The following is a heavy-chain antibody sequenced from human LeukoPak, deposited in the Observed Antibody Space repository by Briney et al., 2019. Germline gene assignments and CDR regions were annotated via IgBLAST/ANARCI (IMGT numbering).Heavy chain of an antibody. CDR3: AREYYYGSGSYYRTTPPYYYYYMDV. J-gene: IGHJ6*03. CDR2: IIPIFGTA. D-gene: IGHD3-10*01. CDR1: GGTFSSYA. Sequence: GASVKVSCKASGGTFSSYAISWVRQAPGQGLEWMGGIIPIFGTANYAQKFQGRVTITADKSTSTAYMELSSLRSEDTAVYYCAREYYYGSGSYYRTTPPYYYYYMDVWGKGTTVTVSS. V-gene: IGHV1-69*06.